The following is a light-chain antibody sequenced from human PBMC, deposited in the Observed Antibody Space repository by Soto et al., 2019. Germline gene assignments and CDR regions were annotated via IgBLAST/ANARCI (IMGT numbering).Light chain of an antibody. CDR3: QQTYSDMWT. V-gene: IGKV1-39*01. CDR2: AAS. CDR1: QSIGNY. J-gene: IGKJ1*01. Sequence: DFQMTQSPSSLSASVGDRVTIVCRASQSIGNYLNWYQLKPGEAPKFLVYAASSLQSGVPARFSGGGSGTVFTLTISSLQPEDFATYYCQQTYSDMWTFGQGTRVDIK.